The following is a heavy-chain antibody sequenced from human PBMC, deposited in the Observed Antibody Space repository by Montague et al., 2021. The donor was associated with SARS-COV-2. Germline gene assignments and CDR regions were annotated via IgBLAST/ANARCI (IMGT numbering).Heavy chain of an antibody. V-gene: IGHV4-59*13. D-gene: IGHD3-9*01. CDR2: IYYSGST. CDR1: GGSISSYY. CDR3: ARGSYEILRYGMDV. J-gene: IGHJ6*02. Sequence: SETLSLTCTVSGGSISSYYWSWIRQPPGKGLEWIGYIYYSGSTNYNPSLKSRITTSLGTSKNQFSLKLSSVTAADTAVYYCARGSYEILRYGMDVWGQGTTVTVSS.